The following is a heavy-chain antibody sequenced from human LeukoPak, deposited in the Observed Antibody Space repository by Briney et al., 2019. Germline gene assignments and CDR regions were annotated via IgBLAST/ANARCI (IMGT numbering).Heavy chain of an antibody. D-gene: IGHD2-8*01. V-gene: IGHV4-38-2*02. CDR2: IYHSGST. CDR1: GYSISSGYY. Sequence: SETLSLTCAVSGYSISSGYYWGWIRQPPGKGLEWIGSIYHSGSTYYNPSLKSRVTISVDMSKNQFSLKLSSVTAAGTAVYYCAREDPVYAMDYWGQGTLVTVSS. CDR3: AREDPVYAMDY. J-gene: IGHJ4*02.